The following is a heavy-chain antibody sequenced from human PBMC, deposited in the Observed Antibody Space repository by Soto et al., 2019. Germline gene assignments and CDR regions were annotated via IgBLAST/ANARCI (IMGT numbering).Heavy chain of an antibody. V-gene: IGHV4-34*01. Sequence: SETLSLTCAVYGGSFSGYYWSWIRQPPGKGLEWIGEINHSGSTNYNPSLKSRVTISVDTSKNQFSLKLSSVTAADTAVYYCARAVYGSGSYYYYYMDVWGKGTTVTVSS. CDR2: INHSGST. D-gene: IGHD3-10*01. J-gene: IGHJ6*03. CDR3: ARAVYGSGSYYYYYMDV. CDR1: GGSFSGYY.